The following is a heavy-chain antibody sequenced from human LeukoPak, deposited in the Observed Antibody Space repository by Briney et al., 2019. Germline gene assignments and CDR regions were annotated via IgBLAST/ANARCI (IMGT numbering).Heavy chain of an antibody. D-gene: IGHD6-19*01. CDR2: IYSGGST. CDR1: GFTVSSNY. CDR3: ARFDSSGWGDPFDY. V-gene: IGHV3-66*01. Sequence: GGSLRLSCAASGFTVSSNYMSWVRQAPGKGLEWVSVIYSGGSTYYADSVKGRFTISRDNSKNTLYLQMNSLRAEGTAVSYCARFDSSGWGDPFDYWGQGTLVTVSS. J-gene: IGHJ4*02.